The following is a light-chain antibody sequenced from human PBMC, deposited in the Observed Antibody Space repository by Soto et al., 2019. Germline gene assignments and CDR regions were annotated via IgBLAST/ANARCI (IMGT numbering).Light chain of an antibody. CDR3: SSYTTSNTLV. CDR1: SSDVGSYNF. Sequence: QSALTQPASVSGSPGQSITISRTGTSSDVGSYNFVSWYQQHPGKAPKLMIYDVTNRPSGVSSRFSGSKSGNTASLAISGLQAEDEADYYCSSYTTSNTLVFGGGTKVTVL. J-gene: IGLJ2*01. V-gene: IGLV2-14*03. CDR2: DVT.